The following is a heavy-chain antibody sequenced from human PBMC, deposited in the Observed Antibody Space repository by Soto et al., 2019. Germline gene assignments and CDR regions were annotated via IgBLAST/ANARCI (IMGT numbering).Heavy chain of an antibody. D-gene: IGHD2-2*01. CDR1: VGSISSIDYF. V-gene: IGHV4-30-4*02. Sequence: SDTLSLTCSVSVGSISSIDYFWGWIRHPPGKGLEWIGFIYHTGTTYYNPSLRSRVTISIDTSKSQFSMKLNSVTAADTAVYYCARVMAAMQNWLDPWGQGTLVTVSS. J-gene: IGHJ5*02. CDR2: IYHTGTT. CDR3: ARVMAAMQNWLDP.